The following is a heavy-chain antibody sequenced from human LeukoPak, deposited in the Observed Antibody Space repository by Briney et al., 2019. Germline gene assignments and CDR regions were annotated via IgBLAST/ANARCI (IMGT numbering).Heavy chain of an antibody. Sequence: GASVKVSCKASGYTFTSYGISWVRQAPGQGLEWMGWIGGYKGDTKFAQKFQGRVTMTTDTSTSTAYMELRSLRSDDTAVYYCARRNIAARLMDYWGQGTLVTVSS. J-gene: IGHJ4*02. CDR1: GYTFTSYG. V-gene: IGHV1-18*01. CDR3: ARRNIAARLMDY. CDR2: IGGYKGDT. D-gene: IGHD6-6*01.